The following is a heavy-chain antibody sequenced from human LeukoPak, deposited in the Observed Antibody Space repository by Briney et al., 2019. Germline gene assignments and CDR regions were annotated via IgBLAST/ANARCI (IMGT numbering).Heavy chain of an antibody. CDR3: ATEKYSSSWYEIDY. CDR1: GYSFSSHD. V-gene: IGHV1-8*01. J-gene: IGHJ4*02. CDR2: MNPKSGNT. Sequence: GASVKVSCKASGYSFSSHDINWVRQATGQGLEWMGWMNPKSGNTDHAQKFQGRVTMTRDTSISTAYMELSRLRSDDTAVYYCATEKYSSSWYEIDYWGQGTLVTVSS. D-gene: IGHD6-13*01.